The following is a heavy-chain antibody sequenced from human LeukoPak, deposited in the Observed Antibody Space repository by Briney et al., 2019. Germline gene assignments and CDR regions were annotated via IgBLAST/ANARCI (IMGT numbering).Heavy chain of an antibody. Sequence: GGSQRLSCAASGFTFSGSAMHWVRQASGKGLEWVGRIRSKANSYATAYAASVKGRFTISRDDSKNTAYLQMNSLKTEDTAVYYCTSSSSREPFDYWGQGTLVTVSS. CDR2: IRSKANSYAT. CDR3: TSSSSREPFDY. CDR1: GFTFSGSA. V-gene: IGHV3-73*01. J-gene: IGHJ4*02. D-gene: IGHD6-6*01.